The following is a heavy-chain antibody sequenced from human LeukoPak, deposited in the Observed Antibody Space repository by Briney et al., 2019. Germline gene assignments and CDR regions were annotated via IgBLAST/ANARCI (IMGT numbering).Heavy chain of an antibody. CDR3: LRGGITIIVVVFDAFDI. J-gene: IGHJ3*02. V-gene: IGHV1-2*02. CDR2: INPNSGGT. CDR1: GYTFTGYY. Sequence: ASVKVSCKASGYTFTGYYMHWVRQAPGQGVEWMGWINPNSGGTNYAQKLQGRVTMTRDTSIRTASMELSRLRSDDTPVYFCLRGGITIIVVVFDAFDIWGQGTMVSVSS. D-gene: IGHD3-22*01.